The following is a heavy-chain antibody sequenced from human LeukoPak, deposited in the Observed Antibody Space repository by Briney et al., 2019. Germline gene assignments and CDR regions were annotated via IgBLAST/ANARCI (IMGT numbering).Heavy chain of an antibody. J-gene: IGHJ6*03. V-gene: IGHV1-18*01. Sequence: ASVKVSCKSSGYTFTSYVISWVRQAPGQGLEWMGWISAYNGNTNYAQKLQGRVNMTTDTSTTTAYMELRSLRSDDTAVYYCARGRSIVATTLDYYYYMDVWGKGTTVTVSS. D-gene: IGHD5-12*01. CDR1: GYTFTSYV. CDR3: ARGRSIVATTLDYYYYMDV. CDR2: ISAYNGNT.